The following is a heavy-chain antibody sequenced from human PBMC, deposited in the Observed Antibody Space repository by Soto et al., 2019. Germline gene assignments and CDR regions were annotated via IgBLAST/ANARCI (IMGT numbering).Heavy chain of an antibody. D-gene: IGHD6-6*01. V-gene: IGHV1-69*01. Sequence: QVQLVHSGAEVRKPGASVKVSCKISGGTFTNYVISWPRQAPGKGLEWMGGLIPIFGAANLAQKCQGRVTITADDSTSTVNMELSSLTSEDTAVYYCASGRSSPNFDPWGQGTLVTVSS. CDR3: ASGRSSPNFDP. CDR1: GGTFTNYV. J-gene: IGHJ5*02. CDR2: LIPIFGAA.